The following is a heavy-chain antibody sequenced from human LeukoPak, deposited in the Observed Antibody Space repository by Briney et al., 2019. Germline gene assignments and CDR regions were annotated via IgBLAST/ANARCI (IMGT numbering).Heavy chain of an antibody. J-gene: IGHJ4*02. CDR1: GFTFSSYA. D-gene: IGHD6-13*01. V-gene: IGHV3-23*01. Sequence: GGSLRLSCAVSGFTFSSYAMSWVRQAPGKGLEWVSTFSGTSTNSYADAVKGRVTISRDNSKNTLYLQMNSLRADDTAVYYCTRDREQEPTYDYWGQGALVTVSS. CDR3: TRDREQEPTYDY. CDR2: FSGTSTN.